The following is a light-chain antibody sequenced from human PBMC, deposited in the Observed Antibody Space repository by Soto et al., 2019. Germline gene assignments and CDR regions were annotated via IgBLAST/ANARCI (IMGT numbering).Light chain of an antibody. J-gene: IGKJ1*01. CDR2: DAS. Sequence: EVVMTQSPATLSVSPGERVTLSCRSSQSVADNLAWFQQKPGQAPRLLIYDASNRATGIPARFSGSGSGTDFTLTISSLEPEDFAVYYCQQYGSSPLWTFGQGTKVDIK. V-gene: IGKV3-20*01. CDR1: QSVADN. CDR3: QQYGSSPLWT.